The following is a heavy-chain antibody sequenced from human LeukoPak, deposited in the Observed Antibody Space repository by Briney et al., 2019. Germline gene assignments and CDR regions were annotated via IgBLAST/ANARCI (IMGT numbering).Heavy chain of an antibody. CDR3: ARAWGAAAGTGYYYMDV. J-gene: IGHJ6*03. Sequence: PSETLSLTCAVYGGSFSGYYWSWIRQPPGKGLEWIGEINHSGSTNYNPSLKSRVTISVDTSKNQFSLKLSSVTAADTSAYYCARAWGAAAGTGYYYMDVWGKGTTVTVSS. V-gene: IGHV4-34*01. CDR2: INHSGST. D-gene: IGHD6-13*01. CDR1: GGSFSGYY.